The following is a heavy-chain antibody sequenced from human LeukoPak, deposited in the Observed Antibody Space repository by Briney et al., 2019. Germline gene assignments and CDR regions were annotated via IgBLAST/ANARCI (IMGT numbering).Heavy chain of an antibody. CDR1: GITFSRYG. CDR3: ARVLVPYCSSTSCYGSDY. V-gene: IGHV3-30*02. J-gene: IGHJ4*02. D-gene: IGHD2-2*01. Sequence: GGSLRLTCAASGITFSRYGMHWVRQAPGKGLEWVTFIRYDGSIKYYADSVKGRFTMSRDNSKNTLFLQMNSLRAEDTAVYYCARVLVPYCSSTSCYGSDYWGQGTLVTVSS. CDR2: IRYDGSIK.